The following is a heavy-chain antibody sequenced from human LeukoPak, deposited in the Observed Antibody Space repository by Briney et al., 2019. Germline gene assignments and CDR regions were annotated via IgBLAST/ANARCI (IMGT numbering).Heavy chain of an antibody. D-gene: IGHD3-10*01. CDR1: GYSFTNYW. J-gene: IGHJ6*03. V-gene: IGHV5-51*01. CDR3: ARLGDGSGSYFYYYYYMDV. Sequence: GESLKISCKGSGYSFTNYWIGWVRQMPGKGLEWMGIIYPGDSDTRYSPSFQGQVTISADKSISTAYLQWSSLKASDTAMYYCARLGDGSGSYFYYYYYMDVWGKGTTVTVSS. CDR2: IYPGDSDT.